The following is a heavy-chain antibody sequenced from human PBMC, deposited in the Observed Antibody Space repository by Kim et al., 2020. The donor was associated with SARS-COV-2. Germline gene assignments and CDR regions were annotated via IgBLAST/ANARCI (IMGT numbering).Heavy chain of an antibody. Sequence: DGSAKYYVDSVKGRFTISRDSAKNSLYLQMNSLGADDTALYYCVRGGSDYWGQGTLVTVSS. V-gene: IGHV3-7*01. CDR2: DGSAK. D-gene: IGHD1-26*01. CDR3: VRGGSDY. J-gene: IGHJ4*02.